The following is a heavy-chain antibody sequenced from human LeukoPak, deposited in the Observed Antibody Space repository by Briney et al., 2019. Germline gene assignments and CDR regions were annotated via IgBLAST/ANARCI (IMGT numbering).Heavy chain of an antibody. Sequence: SETLSLTCTVSGGSISSGGYYWSWICQHPGKGLEWIGYIYHSGNTYYNPSLKSRVTISVDRSKNQFSLKLSSVTAADTAVYYCARGLYQNDYWGQGTLVTVSS. D-gene: IGHD2-2*01. J-gene: IGHJ4*02. CDR1: GGSISSGGYY. V-gene: IGHV4-30-2*01. CDR2: IYHSGNT. CDR3: ARGLYQNDY.